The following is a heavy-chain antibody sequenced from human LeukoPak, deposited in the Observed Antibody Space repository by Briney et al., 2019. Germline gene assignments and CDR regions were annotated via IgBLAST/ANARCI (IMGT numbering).Heavy chain of an antibody. D-gene: IGHD3-22*01. V-gene: IGHV3-23*01. Sequence: AGSLRPSCAASGFTFSTSAMTWVRQAPGKGLEWVSTISDTGGSTYYADSVKGRFTVSRDNSKNTLYLPMNSLRAEDTAVYFCASIPAYYYDSSGDHWGQGTLVTVSS. CDR1: GFTFSTSA. J-gene: IGHJ4*02. CDR2: ISDTGGST. CDR3: ASIPAYYYDSSGDH.